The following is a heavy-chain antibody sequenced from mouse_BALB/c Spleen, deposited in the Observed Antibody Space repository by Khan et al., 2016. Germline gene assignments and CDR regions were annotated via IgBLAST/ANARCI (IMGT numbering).Heavy chain of an antibody. J-gene: IGHJ3*01. Sequence: EVQLQESGPGLVKPSQSLSLTCTVTGYSITSDYAWNWIRQLPGNKLECLGYISSSGTTIYNPSFKSRISITRDTSKNQSFLQLNSVTTEDAATYCCTSSGALYGYVTYGGQGTLVTVSA. CDR1: GYSITSDYA. CDR3: TSSGALYGYVTY. CDR2: ISSSGTT. D-gene: IGHD2-2*01. V-gene: IGHV3-2*02.